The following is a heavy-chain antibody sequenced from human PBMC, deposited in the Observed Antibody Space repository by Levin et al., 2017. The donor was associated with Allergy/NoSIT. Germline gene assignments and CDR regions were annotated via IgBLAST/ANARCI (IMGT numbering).Heavy chain of an antibody. V-gene: IGHV3-74*01. CDR1: GFTVSSYW. D-gene: IGHD7-27*01. CDR2: IIGDGSST. J-gene: IGHJ2*01. Sequence: PGGSLRLSCAASGFTVSSYWVHWVRQVPGKGQVWVSRIIGDGSSTKYVDSVRGRFAISRDNAKNTVYLQMNSLGAADTAVYYCARSHIGSSNWHLVLWGRCTLVTVSS. CDR3: ARSHIGSSNWHLVL.